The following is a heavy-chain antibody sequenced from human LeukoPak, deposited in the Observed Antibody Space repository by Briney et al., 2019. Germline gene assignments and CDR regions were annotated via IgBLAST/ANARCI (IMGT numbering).Heavy chain of an antibody. CDR1: GFTLSSYW. CDR3: ARKPLSGGYGGTIDY. V-gene: IGHV3-74*01. J-gene: IGHJ4*02. D-gene: IGHD5-12*01. Sequence: GGSLRLSCATSGFTLSSYWMHWVRQVPGKGLEWLSRINNDGVSTSYADSVKGRLTISRDNAKNTLYLRMSSLRAEDTTIYYCARKPLSGGYGGTIDYWGQGTLVTVPS. CDR2: INNDGVST.